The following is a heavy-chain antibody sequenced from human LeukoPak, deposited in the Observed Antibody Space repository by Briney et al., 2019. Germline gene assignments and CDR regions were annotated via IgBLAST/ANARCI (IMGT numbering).Heavy chain of an antibody. V-gene: IGHV3-53*01. D-gene: IGHD4-17*01. CDR3: ARDTVTTFRFRDYYYCGMDV. CDR2: IYSGGST. CDR1: GFTVSTNY. J-gene: IGHJ6*02. Sequence: GGSLRLSCAASGFTVSTNYMNWVRQAPGKGLEWVSVIYSGGSTYYSDSVKGRFTISRDNSKNTLYLQMNSLRAEDTAVYYCARDTVTTFRFRDYYYCGMDVWGQGTTVTVSS.